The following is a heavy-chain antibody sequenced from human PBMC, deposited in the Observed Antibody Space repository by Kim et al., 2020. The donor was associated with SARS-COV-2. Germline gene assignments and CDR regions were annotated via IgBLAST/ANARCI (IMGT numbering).Heavy chain of an antibody. J-gene: IGHJ4*02. CDR3: ARPLGGEGAVAVQGLGDY. V-gene: IGHV3-30*01. D-gene: IGHD6-19*01. Sequence: KGRFTISRDNSKKSLYLQMNSLRAEDTAVYYCARPLGGEGAVAVQGLGDYWGQGTLVTVSS.